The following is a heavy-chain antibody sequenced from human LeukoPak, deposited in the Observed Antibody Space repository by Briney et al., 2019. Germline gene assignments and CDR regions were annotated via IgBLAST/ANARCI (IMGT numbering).Heavy chain of an antibody. J-gene: IGHJ4*02. V-gene: IGHV3-74*01. CDR2: INSDGSST. CDR3: ARSAVAGRVSYFDY. CDR1: GFTFSSYW. D-gene: IGHD6-19*01. Sequence: PGGSLRLSCAASGFTFSSYWMHWVRQAPGKGLVWVSRINSDGSSTTYADSVKGRFTISRDNAKNTLYLQMNSLRAEGTAVYYCARSAVAGRVSYFDYWGQGTLVTVSS.